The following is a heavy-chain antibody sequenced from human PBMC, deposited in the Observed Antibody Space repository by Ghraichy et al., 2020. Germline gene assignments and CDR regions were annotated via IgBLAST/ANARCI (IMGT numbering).Heavy chain of an antibody. CDR2: IKQDGSEK. CDR1: GFTFSSYW. D-gene: IGHD3-9*01. Sequence: GGSLRLSCAASGFTFSSYWMSWVRQAPGKGLEWVADIKQDGSEKYYVDSVKGRFTISRDNAKNTLYLQMNSLRAEDTAVYYCARDRKYELPYFGYDAFDIWGQGTMVTVSS. CDR3: ARDRKYELPYFGYDAFDI. J-gene: IGHJ3*02. V-gene: IGHV3-7*01.